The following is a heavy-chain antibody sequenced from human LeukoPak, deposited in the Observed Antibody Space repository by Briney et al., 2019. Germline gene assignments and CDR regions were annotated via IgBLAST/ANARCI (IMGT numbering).Heavy chain of an antibody. CDR1: GFTFDDFA. V-gene: IGHV3-9*01. Sequence: GRSLRLSCSASGFTFDDFAMHWVRQVPGRGLEWVATISWNSDGSGYADSVKGRFTISRDNAKNSLYLQTNSLKPEDSALYYCTKMGPTPYAFDHWGLGTLVTVSS. J-gene: IGHJ4*02. D-gene: IGHD1-26*01. CDR3: TKMGPTPYAFDH. CDR2: ISWNSDGS.